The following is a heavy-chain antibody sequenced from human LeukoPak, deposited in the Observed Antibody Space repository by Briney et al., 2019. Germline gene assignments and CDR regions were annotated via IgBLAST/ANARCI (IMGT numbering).Heavy chain of an antibody. CDR2: ISGSGGST. J-gene: IGHJ4*02. Sequence: PGGSLRLSCAASGFTFSSYAMSWVRQAPGKGLEWVTAISGSGGSTYYADSVKGRFTISRDNSKNTLYLQMNSLRAEDTAVYYCAKDQGYSSGWPDYFDYWGQGTLVTVSS. CDR1: GFTFSSYA. D-gene: IGHD6-19*01. V-gene: IGHV3-23*01. CDR3: AKDQGYSSGWPDYFDY.